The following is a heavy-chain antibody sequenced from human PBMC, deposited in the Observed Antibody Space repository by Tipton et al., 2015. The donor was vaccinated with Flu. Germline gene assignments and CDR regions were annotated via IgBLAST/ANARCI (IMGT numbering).Heavy chain of an antibody. J-gene: IGHJ5*02. CDR3: ARRDYSNYVSEPKNWFDP. V-gene: IGHV4-38-2*01. D-gene: IGHD4-11*01. CDR1: GYSIRSSNYY. Sequence: TLSLTCAVSGYSIRSSNYYWGWIRQPPGKGLEWIGNIFHSGNTYHNPSLKSRVTISIDTSKNQLSLKLSSVTAADTAVYYRARRDYSNYVSEPKNWFDPWGQGTLVTVSS. CDR2: IFHSGNT.